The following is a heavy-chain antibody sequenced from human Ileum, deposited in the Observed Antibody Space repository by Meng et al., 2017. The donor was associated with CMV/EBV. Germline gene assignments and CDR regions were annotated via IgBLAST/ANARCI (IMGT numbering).Heavy chain of an antibody. CDR3: ARRYHYFDD. CDR2: INSDGSNT. J-gene: IGHJ4*02. D-gene: IGHD1-1*01. V-gene: IGHV3-74*01. CDR1: GFSFSTSW. Sequence: LRLSCAASGFSFSTSWMYWGRQDPGKGLMWVSRINSDGSNTIYADSVKGRFTISRDNAKNTLYLQMESLRAEDTAVYYCARRYHYFDDWGQGTLVTVSS.